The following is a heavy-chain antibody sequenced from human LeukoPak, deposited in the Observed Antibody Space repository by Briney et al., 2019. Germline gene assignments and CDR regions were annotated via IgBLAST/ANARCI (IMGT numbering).Heavy chain of an antibody. V-gene: IGHV3-23*01. CDR2: ISGSGGST. CDR3: AKTGGYCSSASCPDKYGMDV. J-gene: IGHJ6*04. Sequence: PGGSPRLSCVASGFTFSGYAMSWVRQAPGKGLEWVSAISGSGGSTYYADSVKGRFTISRDNSKNTLYLQMNSLRAEDTAVYYCAKTGGYCSSASCPDKYGMDVWGKGTTVTVSS. D-gene: IGHD2-2*01. CDR1: GFTFSGYA.